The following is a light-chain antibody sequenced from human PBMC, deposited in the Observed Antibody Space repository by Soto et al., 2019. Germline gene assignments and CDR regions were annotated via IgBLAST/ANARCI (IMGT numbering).Light chain of an antibody. V-gene: IGLV2-14*01. J-gene: IGLJ1*01. CDR2: NVS. CDR1: SSDVGGYNY. CDR3: AAWDDSLNGYV. Sequence: ALTQPASVSGSPGQSITISCTGTSSDVGGYNYVSWYQQHPGKAPKLMIYNVSNRPSGVSNRFSGSKSGTSASLAISGLQSEDEADYYCAAWDDSLNGYVFGTGTKATVL.